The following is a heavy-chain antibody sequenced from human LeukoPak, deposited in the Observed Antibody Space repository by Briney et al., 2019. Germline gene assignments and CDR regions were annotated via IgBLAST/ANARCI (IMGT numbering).Heavy chain of an antibody. CDR2: ISGSGGST. CDR3: ARVGQGWGNYYYYYMDV. D-gene: IGHD3-16*01. J-gene: IGHJ6*03. V-gene: IGHV3-23*01. CDR1: GFTFSSYA. Sequence: PGGSLRLSCAASGFTFSSYAMSWVRQAPGKGLEWVSAISGSGGSTYYADSVKGRFTISRDNSKNTLYLQMNSLRAEDTAVYYCARVGQGWGNYYYYYMDVRGKGTTVTVSS.